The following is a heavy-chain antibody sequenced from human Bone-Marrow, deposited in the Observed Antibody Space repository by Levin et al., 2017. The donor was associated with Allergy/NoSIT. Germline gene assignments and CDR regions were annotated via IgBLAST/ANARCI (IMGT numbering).Heavy chain of an antibody. CDR1: GDSISTVSYY. V-gene: IGHV4-39*07. J-gene: IGHJ4*02. D-gene: IGHD2-15*01. CDR3: ARGTSGAYNY. Sequence: SETLSLTCSVSGDSISTVSYYWGWIRQAPGKGLEWIGTSYYSGTTYYNPSLKTRVTMSVDKSRDQFSLRLSSVTAADTAVYYCARGTSGAYNYWGQGTLVTVSS. CDR2: SYYSGTT.